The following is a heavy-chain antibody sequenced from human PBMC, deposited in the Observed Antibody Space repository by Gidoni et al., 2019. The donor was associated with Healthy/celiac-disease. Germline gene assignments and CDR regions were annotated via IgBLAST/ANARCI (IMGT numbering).Heavy chain of an antibody. CDR2: ISSSSSYT. CDR3: ARDFELPPAADTRWFDP. J-gene: IGHJ5*02. D-gene: IGHD6-13*01. V-gene: IGHV3-11*06. CDR1: GFTFSDYY. Sequence: QVQLVESGGGVVKPGGSLRLSCAASGFTFSDYYMSWIRQAPGKGLEWVSYISSSSSYTNYADSVKGRFTISRDNAKNSLYLQMNSLRAEDTAVYYCARDFELPPAADTRWFDPWGQGTLVTVSS.